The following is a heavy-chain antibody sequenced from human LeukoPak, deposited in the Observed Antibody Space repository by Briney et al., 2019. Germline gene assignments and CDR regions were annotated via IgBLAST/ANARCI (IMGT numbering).Heavy chain of an antibody. CDR1: GGSISSSNW. Sequence: MSSETLSLTCAVSGGSISSSNWWSWVRQPPGKGLEWIGEIYHSGSTNYIPSLKSRVTISVDKSKNQFSLKLSSVTAADTAVYYCAGVAAAGPFDYWGQGTLVTVSS. V-gene: IGHV4-4*02. CDR2: IYHSGST. CDR3: AGVAAAGPFDY. J-gene: IGHJ4*02. D-gene: IGHD6-13*01.